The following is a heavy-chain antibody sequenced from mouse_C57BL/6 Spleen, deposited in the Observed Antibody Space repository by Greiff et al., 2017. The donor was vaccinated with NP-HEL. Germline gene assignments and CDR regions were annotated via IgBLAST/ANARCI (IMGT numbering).Heavy chain of an antibody. J-gene: IGHJ4*01. D-gene: IGHD2-4*01. Sequence: VQLQQSGPELVKPGASVKISCKASGYSFTGYYMNWVKQSPEKSLEWIGEINPSTGGTTYNQKFKAKATLTVDKSSSTAYMQLKSLTSEDSAVYYCAREEDYDGYYAMDYWGQGTSVTVSS. CDR3: AREEDYDGYYAMDY. CDR1: GYSFTGYY. CDR2: INPSTGGT. V-gene: IGHV1-42*01.